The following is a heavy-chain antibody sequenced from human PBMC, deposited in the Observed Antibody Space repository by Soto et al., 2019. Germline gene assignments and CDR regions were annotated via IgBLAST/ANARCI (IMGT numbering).Heavy chain of an antibody. Sequence: GGSLRLSCAASGFTFSSYGMHWVRQAPGKGLEWVAVIWYDGSNKYYADSVKGRFTISRDNSKNTLYLQMNSLRAEDTAVYYCARDRLGRYGYYYYGMDVWGQGTTVTVSS. CDR2: IWYDGSNK. V-gene: IGHV3-33*01. CDR1: GFTFSSYG. J-gene: IGHJ6*02. D-gene: IGHD6-19*01. CDR3: ARDRLGRYGYYYYGMDV.